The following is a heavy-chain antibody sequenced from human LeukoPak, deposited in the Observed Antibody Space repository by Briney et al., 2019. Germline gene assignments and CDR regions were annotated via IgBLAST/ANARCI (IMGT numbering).Heavy chain of an antibody. CDR1: GYTFTSSA. V-gene: IGHV1-8*01. Sequence: ASVKVSCKASGYTFTSSAINWVRQATGQGLEWVAWMNPNSGNTGYAQKFQSRVTMTRNTSITTAYMELSSLRSEDTAVYYCARGGSGWPIDYWGQGTLVTVSS. CDR2: MNPNSGNT. D-gene: IGHD6-19*01. CDR3: ARGGSGWPIDY. J-gene: IGHJ4*02.